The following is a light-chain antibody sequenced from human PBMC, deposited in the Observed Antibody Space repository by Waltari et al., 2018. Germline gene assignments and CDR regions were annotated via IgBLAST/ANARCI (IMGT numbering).Light chain of an antibody. J-gene: IGKJ2*01. CDR2: WAS. CDR1: LSVLYSSNDKDY. Sequence: DIVMTQSPDSLAVSLGERATIDCKSSLSVLYSSNDKDYLAWYQQTPGQPPKLLIYWASTRESGVPDRFSGSGSGTDFTLTISRLQAEDVAVYYCQQHYSTPPTFGQGTKLEIK. CDR3: QQHYSTPPT. V-gene: IGKV4-1*01.